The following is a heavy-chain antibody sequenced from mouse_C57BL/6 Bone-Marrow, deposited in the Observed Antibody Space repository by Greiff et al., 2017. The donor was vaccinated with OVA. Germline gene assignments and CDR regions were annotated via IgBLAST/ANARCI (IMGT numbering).Heavy chain of an antibody. CDR1: GFTFSSYG. V-gene: IGHV5-6*01. J-gene: IGHJ4*01. D-gene: IGHD1-1*01. CDR3: ARPYYYDRAGYYAMDY. Sequence: EVQLVESGGDLVKPGGSLKLSCAASGFTFSSYGMSWVRQTPDQRLEWVATISSGGSYTYYPDSVKGRFTISRDNAKNTLYLQMSSLKSEDTAMYYCARPYYYDRAGYYAMDYWGKGTTVTVSS. CDR2: ISSGGSYT.